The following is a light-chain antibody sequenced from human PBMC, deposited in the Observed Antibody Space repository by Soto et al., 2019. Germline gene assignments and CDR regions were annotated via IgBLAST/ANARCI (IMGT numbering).Light chain of an antibody. CDR3: QQYSKRPLT. Sequence: EIVMTQSPATLSLSPGERATLSCRASQSISSNLAWYQQKPGQAPRLLIYGASTRAPDIPARFSGSGSGTEFTLTISSLQSADFAVYYCQQYSKRPLTFGGGTQLDI. CDR2: GAS. CDR1: QSISSN. V-gene: IGKV3-15*01. J-gene: IGKJ4*01.